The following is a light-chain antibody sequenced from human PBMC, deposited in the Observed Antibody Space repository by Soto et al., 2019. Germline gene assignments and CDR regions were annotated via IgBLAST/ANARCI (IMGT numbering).Light chain of an antibody. Sequence: QSVLTQPPSSSGAHVHSGSISCTGTSNDVGGYNYVSWYQQHPGRAPKLMIYEVNKRPSGVPDRFSGSKSGNTASLTVSGLQAEDEADYYCSSFAVSNSFVFGTGTKVTVL. CDR1: SNDVGGYNY. J-gene: IGLJ1*01. CDR3: SSFAVSNSFV. V-gene: IGLV2-8*01. CDR2: EVN.